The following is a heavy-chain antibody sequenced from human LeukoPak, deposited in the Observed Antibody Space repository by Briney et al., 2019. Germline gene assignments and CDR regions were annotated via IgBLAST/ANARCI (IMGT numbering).Heavy chain of an antibody. Sequence: GGSLRLSCAASGFTSSSYAMSWVRQAPGKGLEWVSAISGSGGSTYYADSVKGRFTISRDNSKNTLYLQMNSLRAEDTAVYYCARVYCSSTSCHEATDAFDIWGQGTMVALSS. CDR3: ARVYCSSTSCHEATDAFDI. D-gene: IGHD2-2*01. V-gene: IGHV3-23*01. CDR2: ISGSGGST. CDR1: GFTSSSYA. J-gene: IGHJ3*02.